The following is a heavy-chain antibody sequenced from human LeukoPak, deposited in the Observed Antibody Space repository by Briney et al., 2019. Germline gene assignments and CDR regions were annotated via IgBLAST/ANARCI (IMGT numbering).Heavy chain of an antibody. J-gene: IGHJ6*02. V-gene: IGHV4-34*01. CDR1: GGSFSGYY. Sequence: PSETLSLTCAVYGGSFSGYYWSWIRQPPGKGLEWIGEINHSGSTNYNPSLKSRVTISVDTSKNQFSLKLSSVTAADTAVYYCARVTGTINYYYYYGMDVWGQGTTVTVSS. CDR2: INHSGST. CDR3: ARVTGTINYYYYYGMDV. D-gene: IGHD1-7*01.